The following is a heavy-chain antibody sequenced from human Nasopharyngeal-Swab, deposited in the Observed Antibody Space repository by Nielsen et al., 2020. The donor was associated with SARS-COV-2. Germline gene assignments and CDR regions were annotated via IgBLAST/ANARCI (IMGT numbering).Heavy chain of an antibody. CDR2: ISYDGSNK. CDR3: VSTPLESNGHYYGSDH. CDR1: GFTFSSYG. Sequence: GESLKISCAASGFTFSSYGMHWVRQAPGKGLEWVAGISYDGSNKYYADSVKGRFTISRDNSKNALYLQMNSLRAEDTAVYHCVSTPLESNGHYYGSDHWGQGILVTVSS. J-gene: IGHJ4*02. V-gene: IGHV3-30*03. D-gene: IGHD3-22*01.